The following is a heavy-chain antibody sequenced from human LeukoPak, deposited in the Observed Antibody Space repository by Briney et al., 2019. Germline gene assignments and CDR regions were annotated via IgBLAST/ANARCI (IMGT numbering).Heavy chain of an antibody. V-gene: IGHV4-30-2*01. CDR2: IYHSGST. CDR3: ARAKGGFCSSTSCQLVNWFDP. D-gene: IGHD2-2*01. CDR1: GGSISSGGYS. Sequence: TSETLSLTCAVSGGSISSGGYSWSWIRQPPGKGLEWIGYIYHSGSTYYNPSLKSRVTISVDRSKNQFSLKLSSVTAADTAVYYCARAKGGFCSSTSCQLVNWFDPWGQGTLVTVSS. J-gene: IGHJ5*02.